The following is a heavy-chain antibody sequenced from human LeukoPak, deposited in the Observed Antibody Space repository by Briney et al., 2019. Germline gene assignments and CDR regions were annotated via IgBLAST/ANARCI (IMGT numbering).Heavy chain of an antibody. Sequence: SETLSLTCTVSGVSISNYYWSWIRQPPGKGLEWIAYISNSGTTNYNPSLKSRVTISLDSSKNQFSLKLSSVAAADTAVYYCARGYELGTYAFDIWGQGTMVTVSS. V-gene: IGHV4-59*08. CDR3: ARGYELGTYAFDI. CDR1: GVSISNYY. CDR2: ISNSGTT. D-gene: IGHD7-27*01. J-gene: IGHJ3*02.